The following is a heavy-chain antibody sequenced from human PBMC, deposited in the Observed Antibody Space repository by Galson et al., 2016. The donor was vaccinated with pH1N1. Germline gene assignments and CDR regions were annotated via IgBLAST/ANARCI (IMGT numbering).Heavy chain of an antibody. V-gene: IGHV3-48*01. D-gene: IGHD1-14*01. CDR2: ISSSSSTI. Sequence: SLRLSCAASGFIFTGYSMNWVRQAPGKGLEWVSYISSSSSTIYYADSVKGRFTISRDNAKNSLYLQMNSLRAEDTAVYCCARVNHYYYYGMDVWGQGTTVTVSS. CDR1: GFIFTGYS. J-gene: IGHJ6*02. CDR3: ARVNHYYYYGMDV.